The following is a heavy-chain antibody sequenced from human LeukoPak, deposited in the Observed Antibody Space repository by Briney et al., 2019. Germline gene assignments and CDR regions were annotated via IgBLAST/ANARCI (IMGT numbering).Heavy chain of an antibody. V-gene: IGHV4-4*07. Sequence: PSETLSLTCTVSGGSISSYYWSRIRQPAGKGLEWIGRIYTSGSTNYNPSLKSRVTMSVDTSKNQFSLKLSSVTAADTAVYYCARDGSQPSYYYDSSGYQPSDAFDIWGQGTMVTVSS. J-gene: IGHJ3*02. CDR1: GGSISSYY. CDR2: IYTSGST. CDR3: ARDGSQPSYYYDSSGYQPSDAFDI. D-gene: IGHD3-22*01.